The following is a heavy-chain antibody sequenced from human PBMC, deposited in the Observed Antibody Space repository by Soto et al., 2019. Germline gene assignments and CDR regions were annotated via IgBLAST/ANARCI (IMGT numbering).Heavy chain of an antibody. CDR1: GGTFRSYT. J-gene: IGHJ4*02. V-gene: IGHV1-69*08. CDR3: ARDIPGGYVGR. D-gene: IGHD1-26*01. CDR2: IIPILGIA. Sequence: QVQLVQSGAEVKKPGSSVKVSCKASGGTFRSYTISWVRQAPGQGLEWMGRIIPILGIANYAQKFQGRVTITADKSTSTAYLELSSLRSEDTAVYYCARDIPGGYVGRWGQGTLVTVSS.